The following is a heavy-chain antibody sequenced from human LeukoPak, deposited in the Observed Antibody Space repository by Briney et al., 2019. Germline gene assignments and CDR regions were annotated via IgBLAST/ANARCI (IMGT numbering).Heavy chain of an antibody. D-gene: IGHD5-18*01. J-gene: IGHJ4*02. V-gene: IGHV3-30-3*01. CDR2: ISYDGSNK. CDR1: GFTFSSYA. Sequence: GSLRLSCSASGFTFSSYAMHWVRQAPGKGLEWVAVISYDGSNKYYADSVKGRFTISRDNSKNTLYLQMNSLRAEDTAVYYCARDGPEPWIQLWLLGRLDYWGQGTLVTVSS. CDR3: ARDGPEPWIQLWLLGRLDY.